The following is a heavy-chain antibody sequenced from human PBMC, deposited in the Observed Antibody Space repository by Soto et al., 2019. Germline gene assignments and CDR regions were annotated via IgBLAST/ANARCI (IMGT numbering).Heavy chain of an antibody. J-gene: IGHJ4*02. CDR1: GFTVSSNY. CDR2: IYSGGST. Sequence: EVQLVESGGGLVQPGGSLRLSCAASGFTVSSNYMSWVRQAPGTGLAWVSVIYSGGSTYYADSVKGRFTISRDNSKNTLYLQMNSLRAEYTAVYYCARAASGYEAGFDYWGQGTLVTVSS. CDR3: ARAASGYEAGFDY. V-gene: IGHV3-66*01. D-gene: IGHD5-12*01.